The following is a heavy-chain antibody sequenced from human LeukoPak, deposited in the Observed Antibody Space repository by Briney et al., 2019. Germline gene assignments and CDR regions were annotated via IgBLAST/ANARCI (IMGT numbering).Heavy chain of an antibody. J-gene: IGHJ4*02. CDR1: GYTSTYRY. V-gene: IGHV1-46*01. CDR2: IYPRDGST. CDR3: ARDQEGFDY. Sequence: ASVKVSCKASGYTSTYRYLHWVRQAPGQGLEWMGMIYPRDGSTSYAQKFQGRVTVTRDTSTSTVHMELSGLRSEDTAVYYCARDQEGFDYWGQGTLVTVSS.